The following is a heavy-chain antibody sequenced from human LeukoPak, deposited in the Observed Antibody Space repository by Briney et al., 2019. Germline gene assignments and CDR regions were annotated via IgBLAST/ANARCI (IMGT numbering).Heavy chain of an antibody. Sequence: GGSLRLSCASSGLTFSNYAMMSVRQAPGKGLEWVSCISGSGDTAYYADSVRGRFTISRDNSKNTLYLQMDSLRAENTAIYYCARTTQKYCSSTTCYPDYWDQGTLVTVSS. V-gene: IGHV3-23*01. CDR3: ARTTQKYCSSTTCYPDY. CDR2: ISGSGDTA. D-gene: IGHD2-2*01. CDR1: GLTFSNYA. J-gene: IGHJ4*02.